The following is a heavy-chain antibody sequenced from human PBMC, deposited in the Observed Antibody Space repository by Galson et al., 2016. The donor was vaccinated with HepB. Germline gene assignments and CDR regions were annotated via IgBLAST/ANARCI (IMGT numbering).Heavy chain of an antibody. J-gene: IGHJ4*02. D-gene: IGHD2-15*01. Sequence: MSWIRQAPGKGLEWVSYISSGGTAISYADSVKGRFTISRDNAENSLYLQVNSLRAEDTAVYYCARGFRYCSGGACQIEYWGQGTLVTVSS. CDR3: ARGFRYCSGGACQIEY. CDR2: ISSGGTAI. V-gene: IGHV3-11*01.